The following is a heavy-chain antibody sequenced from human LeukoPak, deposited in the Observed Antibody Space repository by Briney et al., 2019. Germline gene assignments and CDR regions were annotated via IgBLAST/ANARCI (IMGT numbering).Heavy chain of an antibody. CDR1: GGSISSYY. CDR3: ERDSAYYYESSGYYPDAFDI. D-gene: IGHD3-22*01. Sequence: SETLSLTCTVSGGSISSYYWSWVRQPAGKGLEWIGRIYTSGSTNYNPSLKSRVTMSVDTSKNQFSLKLSSVTAGDTAVYYCERDSAYYYESSGYYPDAFDIGGQGTMVTVSS. V-gene: IGHV4-4*07. J-gene: IGHJ3*02. CDR2: IYTSGST.